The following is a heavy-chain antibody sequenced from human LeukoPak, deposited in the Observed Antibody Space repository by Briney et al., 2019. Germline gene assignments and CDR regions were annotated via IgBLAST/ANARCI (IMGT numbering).Heavy chain of an antibody. V-gene: IGHV3-11*01. J-gene: IGHJ6*02. CDR1: GFTFSDYY. CDR2: ISSSGSTI. D-gene: IGHD2-2*01. CDR3: ARDNGYCSSTSCRTYYYYGMDV. Sequence: GGSLRLSCAASGFTFSDYYMSWIRQAPGKGLEWVSYISSSGSTIYYADSVKGRFTISRDNAKNSLYLQMNSLRAEDTAVYYCARDNGYCSSTSCRTYYYYGMDVWGQGTTVTVSS.